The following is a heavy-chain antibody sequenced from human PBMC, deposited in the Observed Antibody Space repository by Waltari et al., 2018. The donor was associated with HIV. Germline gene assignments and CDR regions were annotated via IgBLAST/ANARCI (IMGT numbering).Heavy chain of an antibody. V-gene: IGHV4-4*07. J-gene: IGHJ6*02. CDR2: IYTMGKT. CDR1: GGSISSYY. D-gene: IGHD6-13*01. Sequence: QVQLQESGPGLVKPSETLSLTCTVSGGSISSYYWSWIRQPAGKGLGWIGRIYTMGKTNYNPSLKCRVTMSVDTSKNQFSLKLSSVTAAETAVYYCAGSPGSSWPNYGMDVWGQGTTVSVSS. CDR3: AGSPGSSWPNYGMDV.